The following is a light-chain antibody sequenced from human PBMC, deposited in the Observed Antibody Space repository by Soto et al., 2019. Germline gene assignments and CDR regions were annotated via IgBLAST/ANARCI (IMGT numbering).Light chain of an antibody. CDR3: QSYDSSLSGVV. V-gene: IGLV1-40*01. Sequence: QSVLTQPPSVSGAPGQRVTISCTGSSSNIGAGYDVHWYQQLPGTAPILLIYGNSNRPSGVPDRFSGSKSGTSASLAITGLQAEDEADYYCQSYDSSLSGVVFGGGTKLTVL. CDR2: GNS. J-gene: IGLJ2*01. CDR1: SSNIGAGYD.